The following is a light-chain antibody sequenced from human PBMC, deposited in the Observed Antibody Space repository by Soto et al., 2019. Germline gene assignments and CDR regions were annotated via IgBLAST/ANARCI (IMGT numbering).Light chain of an antibody. V-gene: IGKV3-11*01. CDR2: GAS. Sequence: EIVLTQSPATLSLSPCERATLSCRASQSVSSYLAWYQQKPGQAPRLLIYGASTRATDMPGTFSGRGSGTEFTLTITSLRPEDFGVYYCQQYRSWPRTFGQGTKVDNK. CDR1: QSVSSY. J-gene: IGKJ1*01. CDR3: QQYRSWPRT.